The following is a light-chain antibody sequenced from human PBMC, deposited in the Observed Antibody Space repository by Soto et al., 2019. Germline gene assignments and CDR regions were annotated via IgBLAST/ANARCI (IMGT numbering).Light chain of an antibody. J-gene: IGKJ1*01. CDR1: QSVSSSY. V-gene: IGKV3-20*01. CDR2: GAS. Sequence: EIVLTQSPGTLSLSPGERATLSCRASQSVSSSYLAWYQQKPGQAPRLLIYGASSRATGIPDRFSGSGSGTVFTLTISRLEPEDLAVYYCQQYGSSRTFGQGTKVEIK. CDR3: QQYGSSRT.